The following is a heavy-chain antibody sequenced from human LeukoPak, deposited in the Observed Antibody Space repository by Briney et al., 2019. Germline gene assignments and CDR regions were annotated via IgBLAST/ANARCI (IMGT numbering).Heavy chain of an antibody. V-gene: IGHV4-39*07. J-gene: IGHJ4*02. CDR3: ARGATVITMIVVVTHFDY. CDR1: GGSISSSSCY. D-gene: IGHD3-22*01. Sequence: PSETLSLTCTVSGGSISSSSCYWGWIRQPPGKGLEWIGSIYYSGSTYYNPSPKSRVTISVDTSKNQFSLKLSSVTAADTAVYYCARGATVITMIVVVTHFDYWGQGTLVTVSS. CDR2: IYYSGST.